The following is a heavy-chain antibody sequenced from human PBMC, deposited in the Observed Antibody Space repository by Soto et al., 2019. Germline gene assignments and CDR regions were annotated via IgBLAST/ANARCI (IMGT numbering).Heavy chain of an antibody. CDR2: IYYSGST. CDR1: GGSISSSSYY. Sequence: PSETLSLTCTVSGGSISSSSYYWGWIRQPPGKGLEWIGSIYYSGSTYYNPSLKSRVTISVDTSKNQFSLQLNSVTPEDTAVYYCAREPPMRDFWSGYYRIRYYYGMDVWGQGTTVTVSS. J-gene: IGHJ6*02. V-gene: IGHV4-39*02. D-gene: IGHD3-3*01. CDR3: AREPPMRDFWSGYYRIRYYYGMDV.